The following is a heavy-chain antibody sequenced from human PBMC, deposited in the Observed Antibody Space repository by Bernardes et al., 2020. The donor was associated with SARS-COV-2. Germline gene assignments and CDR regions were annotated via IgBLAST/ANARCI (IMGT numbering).Heavy chain of an antibody. CDR3: ATRPTMAVAGFDF. V-gene: IGHV1-3*01. Sequence: ASVKVSCKASGYTFSTHPMHWVRQAPGQRPEWMGWINGGNGHTEYSQKFQGRVTISSDTSASTAYMELSSLRYEDTAVYYCATRPTMAVAGFDFWGQGTLVTVSS. CDR2: INGGNGHT. CDR1: GYTFSTHP. J-gene: IGHJ4*02. D-gene: IGHD6-19*01.